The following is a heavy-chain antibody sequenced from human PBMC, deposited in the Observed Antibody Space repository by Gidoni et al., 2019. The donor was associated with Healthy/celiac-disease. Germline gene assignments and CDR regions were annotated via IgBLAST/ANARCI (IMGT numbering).Heavy chain of an antibody. Sequence: EVQLVESGGGLVQPGGSLRLSCAASGFTFSSYSMNWVRQAPGKGLEWVSYISSSSSTIYYADSVKGRFTISRDNAKNSLYLQMNSLRDEDTAVYYCARDEGSLSSRLRFLEWLPPGIDYWGQGTLVTVSS. CDR3: ARDEGSLSSRLRFLEWLPPGIDY. V-gene: IGHV3-48*02. D-gene: IGHD3-3*01. CDR1: GFTFSSYS. J-gene: IGHJ4*02. CDR2: ISSSSSTI.